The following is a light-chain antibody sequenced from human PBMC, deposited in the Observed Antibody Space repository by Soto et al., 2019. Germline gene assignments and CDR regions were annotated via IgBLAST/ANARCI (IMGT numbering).Light chain of an antibody. CDR1: SSNIGNNS. J-gene: IGLJ1*01. CDR2: NNN. Sequence: QSVLTQPPSASGTPGQRVTISCSGSSSNIGNNSVNWYQQLPGTAPKLLIYNNNQRPSGVPDRFSGSKSGTSASLAISGLQSEDESDYYCAAWDDSLDGPIFGTGTKLTVL. CDR3: AAWDDSLDGPI. V-gene: IGLV1-44*01.